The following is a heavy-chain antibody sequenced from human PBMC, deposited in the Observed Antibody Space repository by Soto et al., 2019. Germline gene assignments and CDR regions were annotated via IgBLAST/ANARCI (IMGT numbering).Heavy chain of an antibody. CDR3: STVTNGASFVY. V-gene: IGHV3-11*01. J-gene: IGHJ4*02. Sequence: QVQLVESGGGLVKPGGSLRLSCAASGFTFSDYYMSWIRQAPGKGLEWVSYISSRSINIFYADSVKGRFTISRDNVKNAMYLQMTSLRVEDTAVYYFSTVTNGASFVYVGQGILVTVSS. D-gene: IGHD2-8*01. CDR1: GFTFSDYY. CDR2: ISSRSINI.